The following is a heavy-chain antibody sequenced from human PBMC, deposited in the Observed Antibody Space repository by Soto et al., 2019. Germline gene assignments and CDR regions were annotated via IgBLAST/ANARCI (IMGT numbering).Heavy chain of an antibody. J-gene: IGHJ5*02. Sequence: QVQLVQSGAEVKKPGASVKVSCKASGYTFTSYGISWVRQAPGQGLEWMGWISAYNGNTNYAQKLQGRVTMTTDTPTSTAYWELRSLRSEDTAVYYCARDLSVAGRWFDPWGQGTLVTVSS. D-gene: IGHD3-10*01. V-gene: IGHV1-18*01. CDR3: ARDLSVAGRWFDP. CDR1: GYTFTSYG. CDR2: ISAYNGNT.